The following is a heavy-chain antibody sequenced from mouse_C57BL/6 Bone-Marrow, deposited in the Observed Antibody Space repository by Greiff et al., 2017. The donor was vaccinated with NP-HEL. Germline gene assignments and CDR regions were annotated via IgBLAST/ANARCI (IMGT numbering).Heavy chain of an antibody. Sequence: QVQLQQSGAELVRPGASVTLSCKASGYTFTDYEMHWVKQTPVHGLEWIGAIDPETGGTAYNQKFKGKAILTADKSSSTAYMELRSLTSEDSAVYYCTRRRVSNYLFDYWGQGTTLTVSS. V-gene: IGHV1-15*01. D-gene: IGHD2-5*01. CDR2: IDPETGGT. J-gene: IGHJ2*01. CDR3: TRRRVSNYLFDY. CDR1: GYTFTDYE.